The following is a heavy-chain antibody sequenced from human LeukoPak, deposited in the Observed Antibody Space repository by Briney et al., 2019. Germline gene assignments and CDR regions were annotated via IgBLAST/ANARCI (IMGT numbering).Heavy chain of an antibody. CDR2: MNPNSGNT. V-gene: IGHV1-8*01. CDR1: GYTFTSYD. Sequence: ASVKVSCKASGYTFTSYDINWVRQATGQGLEWMGWMNPNSGNTCYAQKFQGRVTMTRNTYISTAYMELSSLRSEGTAVYYCARGEDNWNYDYYYYMDVWGKGTTVTVSS. J-gene: IGHJ6*03. CDR3: ARGEDNWNYDYYYYMDV. D-gene: IGHD1-20*01.